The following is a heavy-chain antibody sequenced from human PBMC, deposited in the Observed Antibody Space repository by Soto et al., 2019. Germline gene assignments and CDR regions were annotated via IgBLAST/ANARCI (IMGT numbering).Heavy chain of an antibody. CDR2: IDPSDSYT. CDR1: GYSLTSYW. V-gene: IGHV5-10-1*01. CDR3: ASREYSSEENYYYYGMDV. J-gene: IGHJ6*02. D-gene: IGHD6-6*01. Sequence: GESLKISCNGSGYSLTSYWISWVRQMPGKGLEWMGRIDPSDSYTNYSPSFQGHVTISADKSISTAYLQWSSLKASDTAMYYCASREYSSEENYYYYGMDVWGQGTTVTVSS.